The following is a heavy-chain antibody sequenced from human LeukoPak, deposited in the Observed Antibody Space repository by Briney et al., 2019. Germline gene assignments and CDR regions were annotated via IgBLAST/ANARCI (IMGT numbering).Heavy chain of an antibody. D-gene: IGHD4-17*01. CDR2: IRYDGSNK. V-gene: IGHV3-30*02. J-gene: IGHJ4*02. CDR1: GFTFSSYG. CDR3: AKGNVHDYGDYVLDY. Sequence: GGSLRLSCAASGFTFSSYGMHWVRQAPGKGLEWVAFIRYDGSNKYYADSVKGRFTISRDNSKNTLYLQMNSLRAEDTAVYYCAKGNVHDYGDYVLDYLGQGTLVTVSS.